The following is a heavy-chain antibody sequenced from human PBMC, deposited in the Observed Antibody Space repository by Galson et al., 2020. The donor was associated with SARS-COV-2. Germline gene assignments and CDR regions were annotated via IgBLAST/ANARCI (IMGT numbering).Heavy chain of an antibody. CDR3: ARGGDYYDFWSCYYSWDWCDP. D-gene: IGHD3-3*01. V-gene: IGHV4-4*07. Sequence: ETSETLSLTCTVSGGSISSYYWSWIRQPAGKGLEWIGRIYTSGSTNYNPSLKSRVTMSVDTSKNQFSLKLSSVTAADTAVYYCARGGDYYDFWSCYYSWDWCDPWGQGTLVTVSS. J-gene: IGHJ5*02. CDR1: GGSISSYY. CDR2: IYTSGST.